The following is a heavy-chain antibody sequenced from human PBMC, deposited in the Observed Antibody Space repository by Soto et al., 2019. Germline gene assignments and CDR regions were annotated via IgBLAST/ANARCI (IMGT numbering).Heavy chain of an antibody. D-gene: IGHD3-22*01. J-gene: IGHJ3*02. Sequence: QVQLQESGPGLVKPSETLSLTCTVSGGSISNYYWSWIRQPPGKGLEWIGYIYYSGSTNYNPSLKSRVTISVDTSKNQFSLTLSSVTAADTAVYYCARDKSRHYYDSSGFDAFDIWGQGTMVILSS. V-gene: IGHV4-59*01. CDR3: ARDKSRHYYDSSGFDAFDI. CDR2: IYYSGST. CDR1: GGSISNYY.